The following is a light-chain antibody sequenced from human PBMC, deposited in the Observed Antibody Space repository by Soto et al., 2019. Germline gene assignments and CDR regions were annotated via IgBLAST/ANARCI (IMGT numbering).Light chain of an antibody. CDR3: SSYSSSSTV. V-gene: IGLV2-14*01. J-gene: IGLJ1*01. Sequence: QSVLTQPASVSGSPGQSITISCTGTSSDVGSYNYVSWYQQHPGKAPKLMIYEVSTRPSGVSSRFSGSKSGNTTSLTISGLQAEDEGDYYCSSYSSSSTVFGTGTKVTVL. CDR1: SSDVGSYNY. CDR2: EVS.